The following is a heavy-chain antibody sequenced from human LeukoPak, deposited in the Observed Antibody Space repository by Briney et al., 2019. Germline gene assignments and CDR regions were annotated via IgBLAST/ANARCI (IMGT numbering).Heavy chain of an antibody. D-gene: IGHD3-10*01. V-gene: IGHV3-11*01. J-gene: IGHJ5*02. CDR1: RFTFSDYY. CDR2: ISSSGSTI. Sequence: GGSLRLSCAASRFTFSDYYMSWIRQAPGKGLEWVSYISSSGSTIYYADSVKGRFTISRDNAKNSLYLQMNSLRAEDTAVYYCARPYYYGSGNYYKAHWFDPWGQGTLVTVSS. CDR3: ARPYYYGSGNYYKAHWFDP.